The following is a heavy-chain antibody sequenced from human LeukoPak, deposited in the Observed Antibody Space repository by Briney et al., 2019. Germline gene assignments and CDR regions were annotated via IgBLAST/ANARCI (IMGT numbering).Heavy chain of an antibody. CDR2: VHLDGRT. V-gene: IGHV4-4*02. CDR3: AREGGFYRPLDY. J-gene: IGHJ4*02. D-gene: IGHD3-3*01. Sequence: SETLSLTCDVSARSVTSTNWWTWVRQPPGKGLEWIGEVHLDGRTNYNPSLRSRLIMSVDMPENHISLKLTSVTAADTAVYYCAREGGFYRPLDYSGQGTLVTVSS. CDR1: ARSVTSTNW.